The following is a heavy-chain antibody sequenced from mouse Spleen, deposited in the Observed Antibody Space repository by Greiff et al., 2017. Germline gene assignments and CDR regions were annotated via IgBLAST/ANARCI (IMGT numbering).Heavy chain of an antibody. D-gene: IGHD2-5*01. CDR3: ASGSNYGYYYYAMDY. Sequence: VQLQQSGPGLVAPSQSLSITCTVSGFSLTSYGVDWVRQSPGKGLEWLGVIWGGGSTNYNSALKSRLSISKDNSKSQVFLKMNSLQTDDTAMYYCASGSNYGYYYYAMDYWGQGTSVTVSS. J-gene: IGHJ4*01. V-gene: IGHV2-6*01. CDR2: IWGGGST. CDR1: GFSLTSYG.